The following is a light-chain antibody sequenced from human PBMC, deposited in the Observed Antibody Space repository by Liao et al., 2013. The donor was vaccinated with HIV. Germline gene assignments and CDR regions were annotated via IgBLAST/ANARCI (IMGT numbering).Light chain of an antibody. CDR1: TLGDKY. J-gene: IGLJ2*01. V-gene: IGLV3-1*01. CDR2: QNA. CDR3: QAWDSSTDVV. Sequence: YDLTQPPSVSVSPGQTARITCSGHTLGDKYTSWYLQRPGQSPMLVIYQNAKRPSGIPERFSGSNSGNTATLTISGTQAMDEADYYCQAWDSSTDVVFGGGTKLTVL.